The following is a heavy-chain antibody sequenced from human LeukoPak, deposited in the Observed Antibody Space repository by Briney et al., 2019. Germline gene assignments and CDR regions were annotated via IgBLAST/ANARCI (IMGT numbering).Heavy chain of an antibody. CDR1: GFNFRTYA. V-gene: IGHV3-33*01. CDR3: ARGRARSSSWYWGTIDY. Sequence: PGGSLRLPCATSGFNFRTYAMSWVRQAPGKGLEWVAVIWYDGSNKYYADSVKGRFTISRDNSKNTLHLQMNSLRAEDTAVYYCARGRARSSSWYWGTIDYWGQGTLVTVSS. D-gene: IGHD6-13*01. J-gene: IGHJ4*02. CDR2: IWYDGSNK.